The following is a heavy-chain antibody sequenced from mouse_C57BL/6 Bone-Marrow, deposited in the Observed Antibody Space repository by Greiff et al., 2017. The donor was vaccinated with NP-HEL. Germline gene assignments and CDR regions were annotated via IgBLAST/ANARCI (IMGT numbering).Heavy chain of an antibody. J-gene: IGHJ2*01. Sequence: EVHLVESGPGLAKPSQTLSLTCSFTGYSITSDYWSWIRIFPGNKLEYMGHIRYSGSTYYNPALKSRISISRDTSKNQYYLQLTTVTTEDTATYYCARGGTRPWYYFDYWGQGTTLTVSS. CDR3: ARGGTRPWYYFDY. CDR1: GYSITSDY. CDR2: IRYSGST. V-gene: IGHV3-8*01. D-gene: IGHD1-1*02.